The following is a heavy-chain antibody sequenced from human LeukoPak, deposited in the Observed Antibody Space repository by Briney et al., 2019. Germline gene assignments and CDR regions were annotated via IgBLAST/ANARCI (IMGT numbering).Heavy chain of an antibody. V-gene: IGHV4-59*01. Sequence: SETLSLTCTVSGGSISNKYWSWIRQPPGKGLEWIGYVYYSGSTEYNPSLRSRVTISLEMSKHQFSLNLTSVTAADTAVYYCASNTGTVFDYWGQGALVTVSS. J-gene: IGHJ4*02. D-gene: IGHD7-27*01. CDR3: ASNTGTVFDY. CDR1: GGSISNKY. CDR2: VYYSGST.